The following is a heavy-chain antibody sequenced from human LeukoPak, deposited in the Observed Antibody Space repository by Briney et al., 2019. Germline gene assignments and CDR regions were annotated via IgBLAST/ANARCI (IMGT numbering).Heavy chain of an antibody. CDR1: SGSFSGYY. CDR3: ARGFATMVRGVVLDF. J-gene: IGHJ4*01. D-gene: IGHD3-10*01. CDR2: IYHSGST. V-gene: IGHV4-34*01. Sequence: PSETLSLTCAVYSGSFSGYYWSWIRQPPGKGLEWIGEIYHSGSTNYNPSLKSRVTISVGTSKNQFSLKLSSVTAADTAVYYCARGFATMVRGVVLDFWGHGAQLTVSS.